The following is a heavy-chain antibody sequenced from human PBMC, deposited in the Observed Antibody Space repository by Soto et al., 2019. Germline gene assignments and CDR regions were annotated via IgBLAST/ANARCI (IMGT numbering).Heavy chain of an antibody. V-gene: IGHV5-51*01. D-gene: IGHD2-15*01. Sequence: PGESLRISCQLSGDSFTAYWIGWVRQMPGKGLEWMGIIYPGDSDTRYSPSFQGRVTISADKSISTAYLQWSSLKASDTATYYCARPHRIGGSLAYWGQGTLVTVSS. CDR3: ARPHRIGGSLAY. CDR2: IYPGDSDT. J-gene: IGHJ4*02. CDR1: GDSFTAYW.